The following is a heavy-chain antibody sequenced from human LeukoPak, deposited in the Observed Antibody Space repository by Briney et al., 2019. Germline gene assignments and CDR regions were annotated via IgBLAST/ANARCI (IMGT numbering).Heavy chain of an antibody. V-gene: IGHV4-34*01. CDR3: AKESYCSSTSCPKAVAGKFGYFDH. D-gene: IGHD2-2*01. CDR2: INHSGST. J-gene: IGHJ4*02. Sequence: SETLSLTCAVYGGSFSGYYWSWIRQPPGKGLEWIGAINHSGSTNYNPSLKSRVTISLDTSKNPFSLKLSSVTAADTAVYYCAKESYCSSTSCPKAVAGKFGYFDHWGQGTLVTVSS. CDR1: GGSFSGYY.